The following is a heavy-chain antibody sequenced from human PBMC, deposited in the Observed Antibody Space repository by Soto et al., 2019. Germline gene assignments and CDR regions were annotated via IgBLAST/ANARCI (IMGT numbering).Heavy chain of an antibody. Sequence: QVPLVESGGGVVQPGRSLRLSCAASGFTFSSFGMPWVRPAPGKGLEWVAVASYDGSYKYYADSVKGRFTISRDNSKTTLYLQKNSLRAEDTAVYYCAKERSVVATTPDFDYWGQGTLVTVSS. CDR3: AKERSVVATTPDFDY. J-gene: IGHJ4*02. D-gene: IGHD5-12*01. CDR2: ASYDGSYK. V-gene: IGHV3-30*18. CDR1: GFTFSSFG.